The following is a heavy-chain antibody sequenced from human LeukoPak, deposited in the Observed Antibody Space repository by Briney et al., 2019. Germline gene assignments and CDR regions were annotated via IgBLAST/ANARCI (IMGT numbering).Heavy chain of an antibody. Sequence: ASVKVSCKASGYTFTGYYMHWVRQAPGQGLEWMGWINPNSGGTNYAQKFQGRVTMTRDMSTSTVYMELSSLRSEDTAVYYCARVRCSGGSCYPYFDYWGQGTLVTVSS. J-gene: IGHJ4*02. V-gene: IGHV1-2*02. D-gene: IGHD2-15*01. CDR2: INPNSGGT. CDR1: GYTFTGYY. CDR3: ARVRCSGGSCYPYFDY.